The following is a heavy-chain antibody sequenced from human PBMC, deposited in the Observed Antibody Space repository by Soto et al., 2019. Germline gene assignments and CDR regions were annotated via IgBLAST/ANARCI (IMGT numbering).Heavy chain of an antibody. D-gene: IGHD3-16*01. V-gene: IGHV3-7*01. CDR1: GFTFSSYW. CDR3: ARGPPPYDYIWGSPFDY. CDR2: IKQDGSEK. Sequence: GGSLRLSCAASGFTFSSYWMSWVRQAPGKGLEWVANIKQDGSEKYYVDSVKGRFTISRDNAKNSLYLQMNSLRAEDTAVYYCARGPPPYDYIWGSPFDYWGQGTLVTVSS. J-gene: IGHJ4*02.